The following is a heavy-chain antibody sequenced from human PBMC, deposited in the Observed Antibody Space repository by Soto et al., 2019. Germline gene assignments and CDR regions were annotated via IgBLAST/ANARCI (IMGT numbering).Heavy chain of an antibody. J-gene: IGHJ4*02. CDR3: AMLSVDTAG. D-gene: IGHD5-18*01. CDR2: ISYDGSNK. V-gene: IGHV3-30*03. CDR1: GFTFSSYG. Sequence: QVQLVESGGGVVQPGRSLRLSCAASGFTFSSYGMHWVRQAPGKGLEWVAVISYDGSNKYYADSVKGRFTISRDKSKNTLYLQMTSLRAEDTAVYYCAMLSVDTAGWGQGTLVTVSS.